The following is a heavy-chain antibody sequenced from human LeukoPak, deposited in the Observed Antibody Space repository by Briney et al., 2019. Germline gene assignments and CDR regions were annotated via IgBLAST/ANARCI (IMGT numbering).Heavy chain of an antibody. V-gene: IGHV1-69*13. CDR2: IVPIFGTA. J-gene: IGHJ4*02. CDR1: GGTFSSYA. Sequence: SVTVSCKASGGTFSSYAISWVRQAPGQGLEWMGGIVPIFGTANYAQKFQGRVTITADESTSTAYMELISLRSEDTAVYYCATADKFSNWYVFDYWGQGTLVTVSS. CDR3: ATADKFSNWYVFDY. D-gene: IGHD6-13*01.